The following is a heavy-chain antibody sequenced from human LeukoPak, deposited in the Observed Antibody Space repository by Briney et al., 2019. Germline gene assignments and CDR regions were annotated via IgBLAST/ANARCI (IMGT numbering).Heavy chain of an antibody. CDR1: GFTFSSYA. CDR2: ISGSGGST. V-gene: IGHV3-23*01. Sequence: GGSLRLSCAASGFTFSSYAMSWVRQAPGKGLEWVSAISGSGGSTYYADSVKGRFTISRDNSKNTLYLQMSSLRAEDTAVYYCAKSLDYGDSSFDYWGQGTLVTVSS. D-gene: IGHD4-17*01. CDR3: AKSLDYGDSSFDY. J-gene: IGHJ4*02.